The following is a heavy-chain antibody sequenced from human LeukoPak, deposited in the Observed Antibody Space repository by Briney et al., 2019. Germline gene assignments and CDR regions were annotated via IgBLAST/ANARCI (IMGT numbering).Heavy chain of an antibody. CDR1: GFTFSSYW. D-gene: IGHD3-10*01. CDR2: INSDGRTA. J-gene: IGHJ6*02. Sequence: GGSLRLSCAASGFTFSSYWMHWVRQAPGKGLVWVSRINSDGRTASFADSVKGRITISRDNAKNTLYLQMNSLRAEDTAVYYCARGDTMVEYYYGMDVWGQGTTATVSS. V-gene: IGHV3-74*01. CDR3: ARGDTMVEYYYGMDV.